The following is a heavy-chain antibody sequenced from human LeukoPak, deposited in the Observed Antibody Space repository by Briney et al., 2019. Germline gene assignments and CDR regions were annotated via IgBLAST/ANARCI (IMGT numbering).Heavy chain of an antibody. D-gene: IGHD1-20*01. V-gene: IGHV2-5*01. CDR3: AHTYGAAAGLSWYNWNDRLLDYFDY. J-gene: IGHJ4*02. CDR2: IYWNDDK. Sequence: SGPTLVNPTQTLTLSCTFSGFSLSTSGVGVGWIRQPPGKALEWLALIYWNDDKRYSPSLKSRLTITKDTSKNQVVLTMTNMDPVDTATYYCAHTYGAAAGLSWYNWNDRLLDYFDYWGQGTLVTVSS. CDR1: GFSLSTSGVG.